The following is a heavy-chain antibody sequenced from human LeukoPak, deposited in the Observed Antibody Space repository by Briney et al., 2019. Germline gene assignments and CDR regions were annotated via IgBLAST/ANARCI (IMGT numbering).Heavy chain of an antibody. D-gene: IGHD7-27*01. J-gene: IGHJ4*02. V-gene: IGHV3-30*04. Sequence: GGSLRLSCAASGFTFSSYAMHWVRQAPGKGLEWVAVISYDGSNKYYADSVKGRFTISRDNSKNTLYLQMNSLRAEDTAVYYCAKDRVILTGDDDYWGQGTLVTVSS. CDR2: ISYDGSNK. CDR3: AKDRVILTGDDDY. CDR1: GFTFSSYA.